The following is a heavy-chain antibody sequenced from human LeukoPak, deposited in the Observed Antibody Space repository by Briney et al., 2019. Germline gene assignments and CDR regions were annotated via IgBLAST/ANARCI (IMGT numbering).Heavy chain of an antibody. CDR3: AKVGGYSSGWLFDY. CDR1: GFTFSSYA. J-gene: IGHJ4*02. CDR2: ISGSGGST. V-gene: IGHV3-23*01. Sequence: GGSLRLSCAASGFTFSSYAMSWVRQAPGKGLEWVSAISGSGGSTYYADSVKGRFTISRDNSKNTLYLQMNSLRAEDTAVYHCAKVGGYSSGWLFDYWGQGTLVTVSA. D-gene: IGHD6-19*01.